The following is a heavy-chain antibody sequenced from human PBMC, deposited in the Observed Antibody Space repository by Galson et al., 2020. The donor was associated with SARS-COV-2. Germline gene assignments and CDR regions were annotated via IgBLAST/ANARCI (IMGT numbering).Heavy chain of an antibody. CDR3: ATYSVLVVASTLHRADY. CDR2: IYHSGST. D-gene: IGHD2-15*01. Sequence: SETLSLTCTVSGYSISSGYFWGWIRQPPGMGLEWMGSIYHSGSTYYNPSLKSRVTISVDTSKNQFSLKLSSVTAADTAVYYCATYSVLVVASTLHRADYWGQGTLVTVSS. J-gene: IGHJ4*02. CDR1: GYSISSGYF. V-gene: IGHV4-38-2*02.